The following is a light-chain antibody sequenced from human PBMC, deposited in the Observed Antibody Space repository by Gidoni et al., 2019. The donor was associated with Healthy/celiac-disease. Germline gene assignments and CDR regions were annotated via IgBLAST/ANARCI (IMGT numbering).Light chain of an antibody. J-gene: IGKJ3*01. V-gene: IGKV3-20*01. CDR3: QQYGSSRFT. CDR1: QSVSSSY. CDR2: GAS. Sequence: EIVLTQSPGTLSLSPGERATLPCRASQSVSSSYLAWYQQKPGQAPRLLIYGASSRATGIPDRFSGSGSGTDFTLTISRLEPEDFAVYYCQQYGSSRFTFGPXTKVDIK.